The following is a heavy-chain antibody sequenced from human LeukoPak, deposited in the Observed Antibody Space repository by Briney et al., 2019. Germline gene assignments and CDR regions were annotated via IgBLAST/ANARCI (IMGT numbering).Heavy chain of an antibody. CDR2: IYYSGST. CDR3: ARLRAYSTLFDP. CDR1: GGSISSSSYY. J-gene: IGHJ5*02. D-gene: IGHD3-16*01. Sequence: SETLSLTCTVSGGSISSSSYYWGWIRQPPGKGLEWIGGIYYSGSTYYNPSLKSRVTISVDTSKNQFSLKLSSVTAADTAVYYCARLRAYSTLFDPWGQGTLVTVSS. V-gene: IGHV4-39*01.